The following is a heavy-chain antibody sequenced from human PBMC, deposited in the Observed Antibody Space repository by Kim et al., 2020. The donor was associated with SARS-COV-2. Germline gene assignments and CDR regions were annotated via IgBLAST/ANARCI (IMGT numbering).Heavy chain of an antibody. CDR1: GYSISSGYY. D-gene: IGHD1-7*01. CDR2: IYHSGST. CDR3: ARRANYRGNYGMDV. J-gene: IGHJ6*02. Sequence: SETLSLTCTVSGYSISSGYYWGWIRQPPGKGLEWMGSIYHSGSTYYNPSLKSLVTISVDTSKNHFSLQLTAVTAADTAVYYCARRANYRGNYGMDVWVQG. V-gene: IGHV4-38-2*02.